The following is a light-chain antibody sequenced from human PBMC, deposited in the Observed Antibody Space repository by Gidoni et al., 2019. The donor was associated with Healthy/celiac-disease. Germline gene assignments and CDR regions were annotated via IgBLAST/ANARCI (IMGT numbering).Light chain of an antibody. CDR3: SSYTSSSRV. V-gene: IGLV2-14*01. CDR2: EVS. CDR1: SSDVGGYNY. J-gene: IGLJ2*01. Sequence: QSALTQPASVSGSPGQSITISCTGTSSDVGGYNYVSWNQQHPGKAPKLMIYEVSKRPSGVSKRFSGSKAGNTASLTISGLQAEDEADYYCSSYTSSSRVFGGGTKLTVL.